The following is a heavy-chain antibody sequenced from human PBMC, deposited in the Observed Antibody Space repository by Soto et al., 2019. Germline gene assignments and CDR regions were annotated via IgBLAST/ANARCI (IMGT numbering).Heavy chain of an antibody. CDR3: ARDDRAPGPLGF. D-gene: IGHD3-16*01. V-gene: IGHV3-20*04. CDR1: GFIFDDFS. Sequence: EVVLVESGGSVVRPGGSLRLSCGASGFIFDDFSLSWVRQFPGKGLGWVAGINWDGRNEGYAESVKGRFTISRDNAMNSLYLQKSSLRADDTALYFCARDDRAPGPLGFWGQGTLVTVSS. J-gene: IGHJ4*02. CDR2: INWDGRNE.